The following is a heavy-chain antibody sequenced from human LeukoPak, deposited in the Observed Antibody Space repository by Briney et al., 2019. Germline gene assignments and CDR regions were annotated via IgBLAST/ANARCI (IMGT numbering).Heavy chain of an antibody. V-gene: IGHV3-66*01. Sequence: PGGSLRLSCAVSGFSVSNNYVSWVRQAPGKGLEWVSIIYIAGTTYHAGSVRGRLIISRDNSKNTVYLQMNSLRADDTAVYYCTKSGTRYSSGWYQYWGQGTLVTVSS. CDR3: TKSGTRYSSGWYQY. CDR1: GFSVSNNY. D-gene: IGHD6-19*01. CDR2: IYIAGTT. J-gene: IGHJ4*02.